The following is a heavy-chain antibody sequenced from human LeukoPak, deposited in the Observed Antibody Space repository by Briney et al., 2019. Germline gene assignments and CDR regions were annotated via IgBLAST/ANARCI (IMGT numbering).Heavy chain of an antibody. CDR2: IYTSGST. CDR3: ARASQQLVSDY. D-gene: IGHD6-13*01. V-gene: IGHV4-61*02. Sequence: SETLSLTCTVSGGSISSGSYYWSWIRQPAGKGLEWTGRIYTSGSTNYNPSLKSRVTISVDTSKNQFSLKLSSVTAADTAVYYCARASQQLVSDYWGQGTLVTVSS. J-gene: IGHJ4*02. CDR1: GGSISSGSYY.